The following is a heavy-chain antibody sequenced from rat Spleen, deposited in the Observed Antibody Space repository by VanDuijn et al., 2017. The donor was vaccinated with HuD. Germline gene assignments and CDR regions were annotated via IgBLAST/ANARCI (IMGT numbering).Heavy chain of an antibody. D-gene: IGHD1-1*01. CDR3: TTVLQGHGFAY. CDR1: GFTFSDYN. V-gene: IGHV5-7*01. J-gene: IGHJ3*01. Sequence: EVQLVESGGGLVQPGRSLKLSCAASGFTFSDYNMAWVRQAPKKGLEWVATISYDGGSTNYRDSVKGRFTISRDNTKSTLYLQMNSLRSEDTATYYCTTVLQGHGFAYWGQGTLVTVSS. CDR2: ISYDGGST.